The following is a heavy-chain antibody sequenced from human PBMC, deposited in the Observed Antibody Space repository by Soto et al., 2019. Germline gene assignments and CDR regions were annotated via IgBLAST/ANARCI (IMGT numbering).Heavy chain of an antibody. J-gene: IGHJ3*02. Sequence: GESLKISCAASGFTFSSYDMHWVRQATGKGLEWVSAIGTAGDPYYPGSVKGRFTISRENAKNSLYLQMNSLRAGDTAVYYCARGAYYYDSSGYSDAFDIWGQGTMVTVSS. CDR3: ARGAYYYDSSGYSDAFDI. V-gene: IGHV3-13*05. D-gene: IGHD3-22*01. CDR2: IGTAGDP. CDR1: GFTFSSYD.